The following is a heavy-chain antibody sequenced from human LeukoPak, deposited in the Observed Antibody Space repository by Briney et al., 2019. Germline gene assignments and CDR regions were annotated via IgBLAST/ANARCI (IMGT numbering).Heavy chain of an antibody. CDR2: INPSGGST. D-gene: IGHD3/OR15-3a*01. V-gene: IGHV1-46*01. CDR1: GYTFTSYY. CDR3: ARTFIGQYYYYYMDV. Sequence: GASVKVPCKASGYTFTSYYMHWVRQAPGQGLEWMGIINPSGGSTSYAQKFQGRVTMTRDTSTSTVYMELSSLRSEDTAVYYCARTFIGQYYYYYMDVWGKGTTVTISS. J-gene: IGHJ6*03.